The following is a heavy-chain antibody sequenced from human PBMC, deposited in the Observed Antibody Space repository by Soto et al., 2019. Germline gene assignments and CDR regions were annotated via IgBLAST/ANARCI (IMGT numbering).Heavy chain of an antibody. CDR1: GGSFTSTNYF. D-gene: IGHD3-3*01. J-gene: IGHJ1*01. V-gene: IGHV4-39*01. CDR2: MYYNGNT. Sequence: QLQESGPGLVKPSETLSLTCTVSGGSFTSTNYFWGWIRQPPGKGLEWIGYMYYNGNTFYSPSLKSRVHKSLGPAKGQFPLGPGSGAAPDTALVFRSRPPIFGCRTRPTPIFHPWGLGAMVTVSS. CDR3: SRPPIFGCRTRPTPIFHP.